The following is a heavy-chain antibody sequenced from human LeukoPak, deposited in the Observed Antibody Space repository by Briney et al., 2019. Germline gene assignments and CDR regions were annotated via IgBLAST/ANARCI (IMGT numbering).Heavy chain of an antibody. CDR3: ASRPYSSSWWASRVNYFDY. J-gene: IGHJ4*02. Sequence: SVKVSCKASGGTFSSYAISWVRPAPGQGLEWMGGIIPIFGTANYAQKFQGRVTITTDESTSTAYMELSSLRSEDAAVYYCASRPYSSSWWASRVNYFDYWGQGTLVTVSS. CDR2: IIPIFGTA. CDR1: GGTFSSYA. D-gene: IGHD6-13*01. V-gene: IGHV1-69*05.